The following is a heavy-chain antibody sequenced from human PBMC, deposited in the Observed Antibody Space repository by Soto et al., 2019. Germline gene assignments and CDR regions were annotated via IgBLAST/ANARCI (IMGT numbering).Heavy chain of an antibody. Sequence: EVQLVESGGGLVQPGGSLRLSCAASGFTVSSNYMSWVRQAPGKGLEWVSVIYSGGSTYYADSVKGRFTISRDNSKNTLYLQMNSLRAEDTAVYYCARDKREADIVTNWGQGTLVTVSS. J-gene: IGHJ4*02. CDR1: GFTVSSNY. CDR3: ARDKREADIVTN. V-gene: IGHV3-66*01. CDR2: IYSGGST. D-gene: IGHD5-12*01.